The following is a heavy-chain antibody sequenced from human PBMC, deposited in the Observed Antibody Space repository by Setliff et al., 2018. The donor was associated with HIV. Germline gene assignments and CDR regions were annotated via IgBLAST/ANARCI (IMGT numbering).Heavy chain of an antibody. CDR3: VRGGSWGII. V-gene: IGHV4-38-2*02. J-gene: IGHJ3*02. Sequence: PSETLSLTCTVSGYSISTGYNWGCTRQPPGKGLEWIGSMHHSGGTYYNPSLKTRVTISLDTSKNQFSLNLSSVTAADTAVYYCVRGGSWGIIWGQGTVVTVSS. D-gene: IGHD3-16*01. CDR2: MHHSGGT. CDR1: GYSISTGYN.